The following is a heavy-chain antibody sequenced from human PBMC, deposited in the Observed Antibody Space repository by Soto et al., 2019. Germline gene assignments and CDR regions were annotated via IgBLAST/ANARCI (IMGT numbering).Heavy chain of an antibody. CDR3: ARVPPKDYYMDF. Sequence: ASVKVSCKASGYTFTSYDINWVRQATGQGLEWMGWMNPNSGNTGYAQKFQGRVTMTRNTSISTAYMELSSLRSEDTAVYYCARVPPKDYYMDFRGKGTTVTVSS. CDR2: MNPNSGNT. V-gene: IGHV1-8*01. CDR1: GYTFTSYD. J-gene: IGHJ6*03.